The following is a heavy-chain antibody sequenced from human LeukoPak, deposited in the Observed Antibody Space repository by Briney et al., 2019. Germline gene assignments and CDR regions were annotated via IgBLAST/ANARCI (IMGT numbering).Heavy chain of an antibody. CDR1: GGTFSSYA. Sequence: SVKVSCKASGGTFSSYAISWVRQAPGQGLEWMGRIIPILDIENYAQKFQGRVTITADKSTSTAYMELSSLRSEDTAVYYCARGSIAASPDERWGQGTLVTVSP. J-gene: IGHJ4*02. CDR2: IIPILDIE. V-gene: IGHV1-69*04. CDR3: ARGSIAASPDER. D-gene: IGHD6-25*01.